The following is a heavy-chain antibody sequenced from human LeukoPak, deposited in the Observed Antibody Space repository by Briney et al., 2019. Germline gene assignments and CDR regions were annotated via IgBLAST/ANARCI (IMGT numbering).Heavy chain of an antibody. Sequence: SETLSLTCTVSGGSISSGGYYWSWIRQHPGKGLEWIGYIYYSGSTYYNPSLKSRVTISVDTSKNQFSLKLSSVTAADTAVYYCARGRVDDYGSDGFDYWGQGTLVTVSS. V-gene: IGHV4-31*03. CDR3: ARGRVDDYGSDGFDY. D-gene: IGHD4-17*01. CDR2: IYYSGST. J-gene: IGHJ4*02. CDR1: GGSISSGGYY.